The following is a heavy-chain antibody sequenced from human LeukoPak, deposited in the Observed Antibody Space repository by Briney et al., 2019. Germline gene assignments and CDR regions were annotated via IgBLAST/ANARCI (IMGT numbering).Heavy chain of an antibody. Sequence: SVKVSCKASGYTFTSYGISWVRQAPGQGLEWMGWINPNSGGTNYAQKFQGRVTMTRDTSISTAYMELSRLRSDDTAVYYCARDSDDYGDFDYWGQGTLVTVSS. CDR3: ARDSDDYGDFDY. V-gene: IGHV1-2*02. J-gene: IGHJ4*02. D-gene: IGHD4-17*01. CDR2: INPNSGGT. CDR1: GYTFTSYG.